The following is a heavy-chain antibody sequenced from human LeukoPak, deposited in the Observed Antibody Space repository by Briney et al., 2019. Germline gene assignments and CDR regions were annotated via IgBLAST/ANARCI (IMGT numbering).Heavy chain of an antibody. V-gene: IGHV3-53*01. CDR3: ARGVEPLAANTLAY. Sequence: GGSLRLSCAASGFTVITNDMTWVRQAPGKGLEWVSVLYIDGNTKYADSVQGRFTISRDNSKNTLYLEMNSLSPDDTAVYYCARGVEPLAANTLAYWGQGTLVTVSS. CDR2: LYIDGNT. D-gene: IGHD1-14*01. J-gene: IGHJ4*02. CDR1: GFTVITND.